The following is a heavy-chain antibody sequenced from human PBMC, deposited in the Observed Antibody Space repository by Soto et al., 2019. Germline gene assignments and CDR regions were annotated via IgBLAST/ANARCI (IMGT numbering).Heavy chain of an antibody. CDR1: GFPFSSYA. J-gene: IGHJ5*02. Sequence: EVQLLESGGGLVQPGGSLRLSCAASGFPFSSYAMSWVRQAPGKGLEWVSAISGSGGSTYYADSVKGRFTISRDNSKNTLYLQMNSLRAEDTAVYYWAKDNEYSSSWLSSHNGFDPWGQGTLVTVSS. V-gene: IGHV3-23*01. D-gene: IGHD6-13*01. CDR3: AKDNEYSSSWLSSHNGFDP. CDR2: ISGSGGST.